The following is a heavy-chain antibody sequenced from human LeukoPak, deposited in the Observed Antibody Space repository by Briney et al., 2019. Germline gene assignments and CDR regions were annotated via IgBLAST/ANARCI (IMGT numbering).Heavy chain of an antibody. J-gene: IGHJ4*02. CDR1: GGSISSGGYY. Sequence: SETLSLTCTVPGGSISSGGYYWSWIRQHPGTGLEWIGYIYYSGSTYYNPSLESRVTISLDTSKNQFSLKLSSVTAADTAVYYCARGSYTSSWSRHDYWGQGTLVTVSS. CDR2: IYYSGST. D-gene: IGHD6-13*01. CDR3: ARGSYTSSWSRHDY. V-gene: IGHV4-31*03.